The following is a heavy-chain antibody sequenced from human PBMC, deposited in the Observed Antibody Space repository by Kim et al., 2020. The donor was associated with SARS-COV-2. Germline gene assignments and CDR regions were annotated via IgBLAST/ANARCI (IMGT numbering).Heavy chain of an antibody. CDR1: GFTFSSYG. V-gene: IGHV3-33*06. J-gene: IGHJ4*02. CDR2: IWYDGSNK. CDR3: AKSPGRGSYYSDY. D-gene: IGHD1-26*01. Sequence: GGSLRLSCAASGFTFSSYGMHWVRQAPGKGLEWVAVIWYDGSNKYYADSVKGRFTISRDNSKNTLYLQMNSLRAEDTAVYYCAKSPGRGSYYSDYWGQGTLVTVSS.